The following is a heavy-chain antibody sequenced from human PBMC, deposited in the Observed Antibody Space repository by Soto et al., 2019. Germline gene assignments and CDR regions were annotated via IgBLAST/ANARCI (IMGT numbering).Heavy chain of an antibody. CDR1: GYTFTSYY. CDR3: ARDTSPFYYDSSGYSNFDY. V-gene: IGHV1-46*01. Sequence: QVQLVQSGAEVKKPGASVKVSCKASGYTFTSYYIHWVRQAPGQGPEGMGIINPTGGSTTYAQKFQGRVTMTWDTSTRTVYMGLSSLRSDDTAVYYCARDTSPFYYDSSGYSNFDYWGQGTLVTVSS. D-gene: IGHD3-22*01. CDR2: INPTGGST. J-gene: IGHJ4*02.